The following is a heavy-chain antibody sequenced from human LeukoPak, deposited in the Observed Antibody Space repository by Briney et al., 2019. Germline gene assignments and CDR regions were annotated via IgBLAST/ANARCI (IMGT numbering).Heavy chain of an antibody. CDR3: ARERGYSSARGYFDF. V-gene: IGHV3-48*01. J-gene: IGHJ4*02. D-gene: IGHD6-19*01. CDR2: IRSSRSII. Sequence: GGSLRLSCAASGFTFSSYSMNWVRQAPGKGLEWVSYIRSSRSIIYYADSVKGRFTISRDNAKNSLYLQMNRLRAEDTAVYYCARERGYSSARGYFDFWGQGTLVTVSS. CDR1: GFTFSSYS.